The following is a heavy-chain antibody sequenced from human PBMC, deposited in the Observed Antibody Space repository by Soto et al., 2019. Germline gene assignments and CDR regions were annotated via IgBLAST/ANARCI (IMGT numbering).Heavy chain of an antibody. Sequence: PGGSLSLSCAASGFTFSRHAMSWVRQAPGKGLEWVSAITGSGGSTYYADSVKGRFTISRDNSKNTLYLQMNSLIAEDTAVYYCAKVMGAYVTQYYFDYWGQGTLVTVSS. CDR2: ITGSGGST. D-gene: IGHD2-21*02. V-gene: IGHV3-23*01. J-gene: IGHJ4*02. CDR3: AKVMGAYVTQYYFDY. CDR1: GFTFSRHA.